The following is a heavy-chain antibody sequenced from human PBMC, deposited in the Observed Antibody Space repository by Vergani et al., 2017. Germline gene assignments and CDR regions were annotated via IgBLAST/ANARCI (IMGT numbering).Heavy chain of an antibody. CDR2: INTGNGNT. Sequence: QVQLVQSGAEVKKPGASVKVSCKASGYTFTSYAMHWVRQAPGQRLEWMGWINTGNGNTKYSQKFQGRVTITRDTSASTAYMELSSLRSEDTAVYYCARDGRSSTVTTGGFDYWGQGTLVTVSS. J-gene: IGHJ4*02. D-gene: IGHD4-17*01. CDR1: GYTFTSYA. V-gene: IGHV1-3*04. CDR3: ARDGRSSTVTTGGFDY.